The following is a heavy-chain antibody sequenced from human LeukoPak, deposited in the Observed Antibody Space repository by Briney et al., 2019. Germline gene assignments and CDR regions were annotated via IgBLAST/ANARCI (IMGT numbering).Heavy chain of an antibody. J-gene: IGHJ3*02. V-gene: IGHV3-11*04. CDR1: GFTFSDYY. CDR3: ARDLWGATISGAFDI. D-gene: IGHD1-26*01. CDR2: ISSSGSTI. Sequence: GGSLRLSCAASGFTFSDYYMSWIRQAPGKGLEWVSYISSSGSTIYYADSVKGRFTISRDNAKNSLYLQMNSLRAVDTAVYYCARDLWGATISGAFDIWGQGTMVTVSS.